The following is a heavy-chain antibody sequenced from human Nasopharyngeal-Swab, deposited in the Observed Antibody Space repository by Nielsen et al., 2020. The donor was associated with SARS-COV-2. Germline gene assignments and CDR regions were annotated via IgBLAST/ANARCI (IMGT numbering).Heavy chain of an antibody. CDR3: ARDLTGIAVAGTGY. Sequence: GESLKISCAASGFTFSSYWMSWVRQAPGKGLEWVANIKQDVSEKYYVDSVKGRFTISRDTAKNSLYLQMNSLRAEDTAVYYCARDLTGIAVAGTGYWGQGTLVTVSS. D-gene: IGHD6-19*01. V-gene: IGHV3-7*01. CDR2: IKQDVSEK. J-gene: IGHJ4*02. CDR1: GFTFSSYW.